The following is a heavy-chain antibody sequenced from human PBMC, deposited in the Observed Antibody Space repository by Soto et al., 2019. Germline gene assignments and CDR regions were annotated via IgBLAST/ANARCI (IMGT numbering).Heavy chain of an antibody. J-gene: IGHJ5*02. CDR1: GGSFSGYY. Sequence: QVQLQQWGAGLLKPSETLSLTCAVYGGSFSGYYWSWIRQPPGKGLEWIGEINHSGSTNYNPSLKRRVTISVDTSKNQFSLKLSSVTAADTAVYYCARGLVVWGWFDHWGQGTLVTVSS. CDR2: INHSGST. V-gene: IGHV4-34*01. D-gene: IGHD2-15*01. CDR3: ARGLVVWGWFDH.